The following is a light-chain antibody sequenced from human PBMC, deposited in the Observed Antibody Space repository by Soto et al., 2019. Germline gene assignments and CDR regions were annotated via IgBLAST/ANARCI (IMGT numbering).Light chain of an antibody. CDR1: ESISTY. J-gene: IGKJ2*03. V-gene: IGKV1-39*01. Sequence: DIQMTQSPSSLSASVGDRVTITCRASESISTYLNWYQQKPGKAPKVLIYAASSLQSGVPSRFSGSGSGTDFTLTITSLQPEDCATYYCHQSYSAPYSFAQGTKLEIK. CDR3: HQSYSAPYS. CDR2: AAS.